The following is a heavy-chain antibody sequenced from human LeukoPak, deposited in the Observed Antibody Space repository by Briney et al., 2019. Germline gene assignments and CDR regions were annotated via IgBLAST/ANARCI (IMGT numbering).Heavy chain of an antibody. CDR1: GFTFSSYD. Sequence: GGSLRLSCAASGFTFSSYDMHWVRHATGKGLEWVSAIGTAGDTYYPGSVKGRFTISRENAKNSLYLQMYSLRAGDTAVYYCARATTMQFNSGAFDIWGQGTMVTVSS. J-gene: IGHJ3*02. D-gene: IGHD1-1*01. CDR2: IGTAGDT. CDR3: ARATTMQFNSGAFDI. V-gene: IGHV3-13*01.